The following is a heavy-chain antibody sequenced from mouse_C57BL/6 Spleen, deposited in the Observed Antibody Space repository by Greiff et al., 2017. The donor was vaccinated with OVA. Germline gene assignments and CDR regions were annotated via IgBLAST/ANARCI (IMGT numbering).Heavy chain of an antibody. CDR3: ASGYDYDYYAMDY. CDR2: IYPGDGDT. J-gene: IGHJ4*01. CDR1: GYAFSSSW. V-gene: IGHV1-82*01. D-gene: IGHD2-4*01. Sequence: QVQLQQSGPELVKPGASVKISCKASGYAFSSSWMNWVKQRPGKGLEWIGRIYPGDGDTNYNEKFKSKATLTVDTSSSTASMQLSSLTSEDSAVYYCASGYDYDYYAMDYWGQGTSVTVSS.